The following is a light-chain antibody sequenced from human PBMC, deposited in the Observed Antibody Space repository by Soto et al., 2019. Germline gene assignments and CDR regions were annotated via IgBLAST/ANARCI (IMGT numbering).Light chain of an antibody. Sequence: DIQMTQSPSSLPASVGERVTLTCRASQSISTYLNWYQQKPGKAPKLVIYAASSLQSGVPSRLSGSGSGTDFTLTISSLQPEDFATYYCQQSYTIPYTFGQGTKLEIK. CDR2: AAS. J-gene: IGKJ2*01. CDR1: QSISTY. V-gene: IGKV1-39*01. CDR3: QQSYTIPYT.